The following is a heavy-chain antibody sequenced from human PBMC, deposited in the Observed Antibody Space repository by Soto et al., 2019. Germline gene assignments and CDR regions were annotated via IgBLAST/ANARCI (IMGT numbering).Heavy chain of an antibody. V-gene: IGHV1-18*04. CDR3: ARYPHYDILTGRTYYGMDV. J-gene: IGHJ6*02. Sequence: QVQLVQSGAEVKKPGASVKVSCKASGYTFTSYGISWVRQAPGQGLEWMGWISAYNGNTNYAQKLQGRVTMTTDTSTSTAYMELRSLRSDDTAVYYCARYPHYDILTGRTYYGMDVWGQGTTVTVSS. D-gene: IGHD3-9*01. CDR2: ISAYNGNT. CDR1: GYTFTSYG.